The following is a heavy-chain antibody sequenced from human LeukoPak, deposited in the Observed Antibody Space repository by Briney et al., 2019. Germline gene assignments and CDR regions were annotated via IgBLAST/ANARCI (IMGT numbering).Heavy chain of an antibody. J-gene: IGHJ4*02. D-gene: IGHD2-21*02. CDR2: ISYDGSNK. CDR3: ATTREAGVTATFDY. V-gene: IGHV3-30*03. Sequence: GGSLRLSCAASGFTFSSYGMHWVRQAPGKGLEWVAVISYDGSNKYYADSAKGRFTISRDNSKNTLYLQMNSLRAEDTAVYYCATTREAGVTATFDYWGQGTLVTVSS. CDR1: GFTFSSYG.